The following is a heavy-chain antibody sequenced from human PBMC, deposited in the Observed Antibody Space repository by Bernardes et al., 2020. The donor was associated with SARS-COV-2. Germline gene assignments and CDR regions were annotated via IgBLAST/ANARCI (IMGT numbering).Heavy chain of an antibody. CDR2: IYYSGST. CDR1: GGSISSISYY. V-gene: IGHV4-39*01. CDR3: ARHSMASITIFGVVRAGNWFDP. J-gene: IGHJ5*02. D-gene: IGHD3-3*01. Sequence: SETLSLTCTVSGGSISSISYYWGWLLQPPGKGLEWIGSIYYSGSTYYNPSLKSRVTISVDTSKNQFSLKLSSVTAADTAVYYCARHSMASITIFGVVRAGNWFDPWGQGTLVTVSS.